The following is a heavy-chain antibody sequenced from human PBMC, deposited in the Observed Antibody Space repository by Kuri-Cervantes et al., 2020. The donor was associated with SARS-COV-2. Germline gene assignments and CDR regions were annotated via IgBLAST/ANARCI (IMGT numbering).Heavy chain of an antibody. Sequence: SETLSLTCTVSGGSISSYYWSWIRQPPGKGLEWIGYIYYSGSTNYNPSLKSRVTISVDTSKNQFSLKLSSVTAADTAVFYCARDSPSGSYWVWDYWGQGTLVTVSS. J-gene: IGHJ4*02. V-gene: IGHV4-59*01. CDR3: ARDSPSGSYWVWDY. CDR2: IYYSGST. CDR1: GGSISSYY. D-gene: IGHD1-26*01.